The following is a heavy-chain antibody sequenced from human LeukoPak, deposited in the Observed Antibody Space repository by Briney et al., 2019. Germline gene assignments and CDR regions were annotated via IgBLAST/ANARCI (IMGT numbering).Heavy chain of an antibody. J-gene: IGHJ4*02. CDR2: INHSGST. CDR3: ARGTYYYDSSGYYYFDY. CDR1: GGSFSGYY. Sequence: SETLSLTCAVYGGSFSGYYWSWIRQPPGKGVEWIGEINHSGSTNYNTSPTSRVTISVDTSKNQFSLKLSSVTAADTAVYYCARGTYYYDSSGYYYFDYWGQGTLVTVSS. V-gene: IGHV4-34*01. D-gene: IGHD3-22*01.